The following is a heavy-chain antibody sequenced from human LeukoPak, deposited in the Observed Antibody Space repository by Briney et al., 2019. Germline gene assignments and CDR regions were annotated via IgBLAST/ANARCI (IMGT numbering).Heavy chain of an antibody. J-gene: IGHJ4*02. CDR3: AKGAVGGYFDY. Sequence: GGSLRLSCAASGFTVSTNCMTWVRQAPGKGLEWVSAISGSGGSTYYADSVKGRFTISRDNSKNTLYLQMNSLRAEDTAVYYCAKGAVGGYFDYWGQGTLVTVSS. V-gene: IGHV3-23*01. CDR1: GFTVSTNC. D-gene: IGHD1-26*01. CDR2: ISGSGGST.